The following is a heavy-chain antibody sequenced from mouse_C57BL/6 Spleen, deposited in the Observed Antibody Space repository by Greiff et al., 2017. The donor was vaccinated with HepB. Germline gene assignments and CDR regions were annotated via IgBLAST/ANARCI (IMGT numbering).Heavy chain of an antibody. CDR1: GFNIKDDY. CDR3: TTYYDYAWFAY. CDR2: IDPENGDT. J-gene: IGHJ3*01. V-gene: IGHV14-4*01. D-gene: IGHD2-4*01. Sequence: EVQLQQSGAELVRPGASVKLSCTASGFNIKDDYMHWVKQRPEQGLEWIGWIDPENGDTEYASKFQGKATITADTSSNTAYLQLSSLTSEDTAVYYCTTYYDYAWFAYWGRGTLVTVSA.